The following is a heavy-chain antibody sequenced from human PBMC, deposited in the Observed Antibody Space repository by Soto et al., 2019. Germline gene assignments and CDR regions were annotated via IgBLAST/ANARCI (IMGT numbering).Heavy chain of an antibody. J-gene: IGHJ4*02. CDR1: GFTFSSYA. CDR3: AKDPAAGSYYYDSSGYFDY. D-gene: IGHD3-22*01. CDR2: ISGSGGST. V-gene: IGHV3-23*01. Sequence: GGSLRLSCAASGFTFSSYAMSWVRQAPGKGLEWVSAISGSGGSTYYADSVKGRFTISRDNSKNTLYLQMNSLRAEDTAVYYCAKDPAAGSYYYDSSGYFDYWGQGTLVTVSS.